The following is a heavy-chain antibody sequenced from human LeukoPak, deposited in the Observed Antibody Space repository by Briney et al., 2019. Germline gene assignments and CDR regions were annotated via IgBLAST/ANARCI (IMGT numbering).Heavy chain of an antibody. J-gene: IGHJ4*02. CDR1: GFTFNSHA. V-gene: IGHV3-23*01. Sequence: GGSLRLSCAASGFTFNSHAMYWVRQAPGKGLEWVSGIVGSGGSSYYAESVRGRFTISRDNSKNTVYMQMNSLRDEDTAVYYCAKTTFGYGSGRSPGCPVDYWGQGTVVTVSS. CDR2: IVGSGGSS. D-gene: IGHD6-19*01. CDR3: AKTTFGYGSGRSPGCPVDY.